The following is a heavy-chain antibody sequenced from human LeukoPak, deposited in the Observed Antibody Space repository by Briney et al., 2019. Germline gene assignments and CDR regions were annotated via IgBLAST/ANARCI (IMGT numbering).Heavy chain of an antibody. D-gene: IGHD3-3*01. J-gene: IGHJ4*02. V-gene: IGHV3-30*02. CDR3: AKDPYDFWSGSHLYYFDY. Sequence: GGSLRLSCAASGFTFSSYGMHWVRQAPGKGLEWVAFIRYDGSNKYYADSVKGRFTISRDNSKNTLYLQMNSLRAEHTAVYYCAKDPYDFWSGSHLYYFDYWGQGTLVTVSS. CDR1: GFTFSSYG. CDR2: IRYDGSNK.